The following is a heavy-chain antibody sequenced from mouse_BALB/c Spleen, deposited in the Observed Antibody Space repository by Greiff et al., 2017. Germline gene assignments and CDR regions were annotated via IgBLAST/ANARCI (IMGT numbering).Heavy chain of an antibody. Sequence: DVMLVESGGGLVKPGGSLKLSCAASGFTFSSYAMSWVRQTPEKRLEWVASISSGGSTYYPDSVKGRFTISRDNARNILYLQMSSLRSEDTAMYYCARGGYGSSPSMDYWGQGTSVTVSS. CDR1: GFTFSSYA. D-gene: IGHD1-1*01. CDR2: ISSGGST. V-gene: IGHV5-6-5*01. CDR3: ARGGYGSSPSMDY. J-gene: IGHJ4*01.